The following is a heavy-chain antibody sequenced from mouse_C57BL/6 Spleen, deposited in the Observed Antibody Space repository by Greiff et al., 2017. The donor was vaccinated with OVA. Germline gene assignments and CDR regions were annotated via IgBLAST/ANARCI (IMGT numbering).Heavy chain of an antibody. V-gene: IGHV1-15*01. CDR1: GYTFTDYE. CDR3: TRGDWGGDYFGY. CDR2: IDPETGGT. J-gene: IGHJ2*01. Sequence: QVQLQQSGAELVRPGASVTLSCKASGYTFTDYEMHWVKQTPVHGLEWIGAIDPETGGTAYNQKFKGKAILTADKSSSTAYMELRSLTYEDSAVYYCTRGDWGGDYFGYWGQGATLPVSS. D-gene: IGHD4-1*01.